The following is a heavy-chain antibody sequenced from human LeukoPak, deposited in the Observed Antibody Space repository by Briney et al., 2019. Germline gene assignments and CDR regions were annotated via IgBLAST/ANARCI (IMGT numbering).Heavy chain of an antibody. CDR2: ISSSSSYI. J-gene: IGHJ4*02. V-gene: IGHV3-21*04. CDR3: ARQPHYYDSSGYYY. Sequence: KPGGSLRLSCAASGFTFSSYSMNWVRRAPGKGLEWVSSISSSSSYIYYADSVKGRFTISRDNSKNTLFLQMNSLRAEDTAVYYCARQPHYYDSSGYYYWGQGTLVTVSS. D-gene: IGHD3-22*01. CDR1: GFTFSSYS.